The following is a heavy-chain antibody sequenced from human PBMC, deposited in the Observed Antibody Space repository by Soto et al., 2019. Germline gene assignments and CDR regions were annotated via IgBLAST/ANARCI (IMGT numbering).Heavy chain of an antibody. Sequence: GSSVKFSWKASGGTFSSYAISWVRQAPGQGLDWMGGIIPIFGTANYAQKFQGRVTITADESTSTAYMELSSLRSEDTAVYYCARDRGIAAAPIGRMDVWGQGTTVTVSS. CDR2: IIPIFGTA. CDR1: GGTFSSYA. J-gene: IGHJ6*02. V-gene: IGHV1-69*13. CDR3: ARDRGIAAAPIGRMDV. D-gene: IGHD6-13*01.